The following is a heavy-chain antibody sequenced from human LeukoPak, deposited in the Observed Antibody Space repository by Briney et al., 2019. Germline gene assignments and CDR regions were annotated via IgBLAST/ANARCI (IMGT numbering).Heavy chain of an antibody. CDR2: ISSRSSNI. CDR3: ARIPGGYYYGMDV. V-gene: IGHV3-48*01. CDR1: GFTFGSYS. J-gene: IGHJ6*02. D-gene: IGHD3-16*01. Sequence: GGSLRLSCAASGFTFGSYSMNWVRQAPGKGLEWVSYISSRSSNIYYADSVKGRFTIFRDNAKNSLYLQMNSLRAEDTAVYYCARIPGGYYYGMDVWGQGTTVTVSS.